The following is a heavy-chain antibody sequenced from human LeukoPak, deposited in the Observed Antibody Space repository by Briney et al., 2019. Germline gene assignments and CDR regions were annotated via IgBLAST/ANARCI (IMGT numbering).Heavy chain of an antibody. CDR3: ASVPTL. Sequence: SETLSLTCTVSGGSISKSSYYWGWIRQPPGKGLEWIGSIYYSGSTYYNPSLESRVTISVDTSKNHFSLKVRSVTAADTAVYYCASVPTLWGQGALVTVSS. CDR1: GGSISKSSYY. J-gene: IGHJ4*02. V-gene: IGHV4-39*02. CDR2: IYYSGST.